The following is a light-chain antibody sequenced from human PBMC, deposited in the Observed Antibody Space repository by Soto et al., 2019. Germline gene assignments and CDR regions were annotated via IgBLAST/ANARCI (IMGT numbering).Light chain of an antibody. CDR3: QQYNNVPPT. CDR1: QSVANW. V-gene: IGKV1D-16*01. CDR2: ETS. J-gene: IGKJ4*01. Sequence: DVQMTQSPSSLSASVGDRVSITCRSSQSVANWLAWYQQKPGKAPKSLIYETSTLQSGVPSRFSGSGSGTYFALTISSLQPEDFATYYCQQYNNVPPTFGGGTKVESK.